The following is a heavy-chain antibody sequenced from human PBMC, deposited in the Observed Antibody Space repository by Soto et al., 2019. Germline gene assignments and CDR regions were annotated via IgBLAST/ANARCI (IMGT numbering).Heavy chain of an antibody. CDR1: GYSVSSSDYY. J-gene: IGHJ6*02. CDR3: APLSVSLSGPYGIHV. V-gene: IGHV4-39*01. CDR2: MFYSGLT. D-gene: IGHD2-15*01. Sequence: ETVSLTCSVSGYSVSSSDYYWAWIREPPGKGLEWIGSMFYSGLTYYNPSLKSRVTLSVDTSKNQFSVRLNSVTAADTAVYYCAPLSVSLSGPYGIHVWGQGTTVTVSS.